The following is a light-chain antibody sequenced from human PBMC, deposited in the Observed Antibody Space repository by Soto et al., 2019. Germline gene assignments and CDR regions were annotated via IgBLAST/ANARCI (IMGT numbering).Light chain of an antibody. V-gene: IGKV1-33*01. CDR1: QNINNY. J-gene: IGKJ4*01. CDR3: QQYENLLLT. Sequence: DIQMTQSPSSLSASVGDRVTITCQASQNINNYLNWYQQKPGRAPKLLIYDASNLETGVPSRFSGSGSGTDFTFTISSLQPEDFATYYCQQYENLLLTFGGGTKVDIK. CDR2: DAS.